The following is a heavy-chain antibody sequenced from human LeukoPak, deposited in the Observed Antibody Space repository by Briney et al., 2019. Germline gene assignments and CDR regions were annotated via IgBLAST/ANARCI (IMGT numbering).Heavy chain of an antibody. D-gene: IGHD2-15*01. CDR3: ARGGAFCSVDGCYSGRNWFDP. V-gene: IGHV3-11*04. J-gene: IGHJ5*02. CDR2: ISSGGTTI. Sequence: GGSLRLSCAASGFMFSDYYMHWIRQAPGKGLEWVSFISSGGTTIYYADSVKGRFTISRDNAKNSLHLQMNSLRAEDTAVYYCARGGAFCSVDGCYSGRNWFDPWGQGTLVTVSS. CDR1: GFMFSDYY.